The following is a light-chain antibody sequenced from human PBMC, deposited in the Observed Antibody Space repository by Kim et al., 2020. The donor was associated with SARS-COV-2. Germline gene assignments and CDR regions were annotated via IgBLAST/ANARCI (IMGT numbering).Light chain of an antibody. Sequence: PGERATLSCRASQRVSSDYLAWYQQNPGQAPRLLIYGTSNRATGIPDRFSGSGSGTDFTLTISRLEPEDAAVYYCQQYGSSPWTFGQGTKVDIK. CDR3: QQYGSSPWT. CDR2: GTS. J-gene: IGKJ1*01. CDR1: QRVSSDY. V-gene: IGKV3-20*01.